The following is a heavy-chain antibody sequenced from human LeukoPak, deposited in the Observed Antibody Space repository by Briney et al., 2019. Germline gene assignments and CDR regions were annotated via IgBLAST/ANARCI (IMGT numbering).Heavy chain of an antibody. J-gene: IGHJ3*02. CDR3: ARELISSRAAFDT. CDR1: GGSLNDYL. V-gene: IGHV4-34*01. CDR2: VGHSGTT. Sequence: SETLSLTCAVYGGSLNDYLWSWIRQPPGQGLEWIGEVGHSGTTNYNPSLKSRVTISVDTSESQFSLRLTSVTAADTAVYYCARELISSRAAFDTWGQGTVVTVSS. D-gene: IGHD3-10*01.